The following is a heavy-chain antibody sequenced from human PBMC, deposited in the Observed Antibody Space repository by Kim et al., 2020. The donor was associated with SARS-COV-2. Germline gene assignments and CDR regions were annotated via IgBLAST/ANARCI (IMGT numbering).Heavy chain of an antibody. CDR2: INPSGGST. V-gene: IGHV1-46*01. D-gene: IGHD6-19*01. CDR3: ARVAVAGYYYYYGMDV. CDR1: GYTFTSYY. J-gene: IGHJ6*02. Sequence: ASVKVSCKASGYTFTSYYMHWVRQAPGQGREWMGIINPSGGSTSHAQKFQGRVTMTRDTTTSTVYMELSSLRSEDTAVYYCARVAVAGYYYYYGMDVWGQGTTVTVSS.